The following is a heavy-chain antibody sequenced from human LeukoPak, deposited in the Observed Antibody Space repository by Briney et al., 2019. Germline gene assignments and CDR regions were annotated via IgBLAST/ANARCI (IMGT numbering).Heavy chain of an antibody. V-gene: IGHV3-23*01. J-gene: IGHJ4*02. Sequence: GGSLRLSCAASGFTFSTYGLHWVRQAPGKGLEWVSGIGDSGGITFYADSVKGRFTISRDNSRNTLYLQMNSLRAGDTAVYYCARVGYCGNDCSFDNWGQGTLVTVSS. CDR2: IGDSGGIT. CDR1: GFTFSTYG. D-gene: IGHD2-21*02. CDR3: ARVGYCGNDCSFDN.